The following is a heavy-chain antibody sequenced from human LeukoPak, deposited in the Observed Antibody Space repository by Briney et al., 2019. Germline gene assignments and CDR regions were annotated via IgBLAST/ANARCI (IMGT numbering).Heavy chain of an antibody. CDR2: TSYHGRDK. CDR1: EFTFSNYA. CDR3: TKERGGGGRRINLMVGGYGP. Sequence: AGGSLRLSCTASEFTFSNYAMSWVRQAPGKGLEWVAATSYHGRDKYYAYAVSGRFTISRDNSMNTLHLEMNSLRTDDTAVYYCTKERGGGGRRINLMVGGYGPWGQGTQVTVSS. V-gene: IGHV3-30*04. J-gene: IGHJ5*02. D-gene: IGHD3-22*01.